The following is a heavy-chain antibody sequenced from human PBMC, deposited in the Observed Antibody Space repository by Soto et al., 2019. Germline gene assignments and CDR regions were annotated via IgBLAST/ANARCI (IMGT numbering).Heavy chain of an antibody. CDR2: IIPIFGTA. Sequence: SVKVSCKASGGTFISYAIIWVRQAPGQGLEWMGGIIPIFGTANYAQKFQGRVTITADESTSTAYMELSSLRSEDTAVYYCARDWKYYYGSGIPYGMDVWGQGTTVTVSS. CDR3: ARDWKYYYGSGIPYGMDV. V-gene: IGHV1-69*01. D-gene: IGHD3-10*01. J-gene: IGHJ6*02. CDR1: GGTFISYA.